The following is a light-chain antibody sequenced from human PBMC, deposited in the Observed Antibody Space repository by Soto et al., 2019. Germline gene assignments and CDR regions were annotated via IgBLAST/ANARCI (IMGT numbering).Light chain of an antibody. J-gene: IGKJ1*01. CDR1: QSISSW. Sequence: DVQITQSPSTVSASVGDRVTIPCRASQSISSWLAWYQQKPGKAPKLLIYDASSLESGVPSRFSGSGSGTEFTLTITSLQSEDFGVYHCQQYHNWWTFGQGTKVDI. CDR2: DAS. V-gene: IGKV1-5*01. CDR3: QQYHNWWT.